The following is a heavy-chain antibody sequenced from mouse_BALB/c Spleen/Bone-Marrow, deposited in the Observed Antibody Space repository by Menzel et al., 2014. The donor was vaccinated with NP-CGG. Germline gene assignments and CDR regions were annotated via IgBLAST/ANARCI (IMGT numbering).Heavy chain of an antibody. V-gene: IGHV1S81*02. Sequence: VQLQQSGAELVKPGASVKLSGKASGYTFTSYYMYWVKQRPGQGLEWIGEINPSNGGTNFNEKFKSKATLTVDKSSSTAYMQLSSLTSEDSAVYYCTRREYYRYDRAMDYWGQGTSVTVSS. D-gene: IGHD2-14*01. CDR2: INPSNGGT. J-gene: IGHJ4*01. CDR1: GYTFTSYY. CDR3: TRREYYRYDRAMDY.